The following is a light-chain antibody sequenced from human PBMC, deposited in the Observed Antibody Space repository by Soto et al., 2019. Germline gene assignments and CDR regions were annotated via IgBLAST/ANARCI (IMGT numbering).Light chain of an antibody. CDR2: GAS. Sequence: EIVLTQSPGTLSLSPGERATLSCRASQSVSSNFLAWYQEKPGQAPRLLIYGASSRATGIPDRFSGSGSGTDFPLTINSLQSEDSAVYYCQQHNQWPITFGQGTRLENK. J-gene: IGKJ5*01. CDR1: QSVSSNF. V-gene: IGKV3D-20*02. CDR3: QQHNQWPIT.